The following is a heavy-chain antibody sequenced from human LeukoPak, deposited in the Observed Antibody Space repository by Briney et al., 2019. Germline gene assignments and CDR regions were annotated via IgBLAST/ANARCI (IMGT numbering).Heavy chain of an antibody. CDR2: ISGSGGST. Sequence: GGSLRLSCAASGFTFSSYAMSWVRQAPGKGLEWVSAISGSGGSTYYADSVKGRFTISRDNSKNTPYLQMNSLRAEDTAVYYCAKDPLWFGESPNWFDPWGQGTLVTVSS. V-gene: IGHV3-23*01. CDR3: AKDPLWFGESPNWFDP. J-gene: IGHJ5*02. CDR1: GFTFSSYA. D-gene: IGHD3-10*01.